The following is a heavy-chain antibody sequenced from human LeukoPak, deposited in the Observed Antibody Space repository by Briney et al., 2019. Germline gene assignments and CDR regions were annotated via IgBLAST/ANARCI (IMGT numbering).Heavy chain of an antibody. CDR2: IKEDGSES. CDR1: GFTFSSDW. V-gene: IGHV3-7*03. CDR3: AKEGGTGYSYGHYYYGMDV. J-gene: IGHJ6*02. D-gene: IGHD5-18*01. Sequence: GGSLRLSCAVSGFTFSSDWMTWVRQAPGKGLEWVANIKEDGSESYYVDSVKGRFTISRDNTKNSLYLQMNSLRAEDTAVYYCAKEGGTGYSYGHYYYGMDVWGQGTTVTVSS.